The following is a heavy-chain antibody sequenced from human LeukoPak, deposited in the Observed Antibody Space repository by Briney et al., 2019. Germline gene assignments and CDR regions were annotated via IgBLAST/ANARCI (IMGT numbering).Heavy chain of an antibody. CDR2: IYYSGST. CDR3: ARETGTYYYDSSGYPDAFDI. CDR1: GGSISSYY. V-gene: IGHV4-59*12. Sequence: SETLSLTCTVSGGSISSYYWSWIRQPPGKGLEWIGYIYYSGSTNYNPSLKSRVTISVDTSKNQFSLKLSSVTAADTAVYYCARETGTYYYDSSGYPDAFDIWGQGTMVTVSS. J-gene: IGHJ3*02. D-gene: IGHD3-22*01.